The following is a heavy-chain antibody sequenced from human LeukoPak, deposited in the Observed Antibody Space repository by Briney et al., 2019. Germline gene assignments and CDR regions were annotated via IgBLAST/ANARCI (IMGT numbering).Heavy chain of an antibody. Sequence: SETLSLTCTVSGGSISNYYWSWIRQPPGKGLEWIAYIHYSGSTNYNPSLKSRVTISVDTSKNQLSLKLTSMTAADTADYYCARELGATVVNYGMDVWGQGTTVTVSS. CDR1: GGSISNYY. J-gene: IGHJ6*02. D-gene: IGHD4-23*01. CDR2: IHYSGST. V-gene: IGHV4-59*01. CDR3: ARELGATVVNYGMDV.